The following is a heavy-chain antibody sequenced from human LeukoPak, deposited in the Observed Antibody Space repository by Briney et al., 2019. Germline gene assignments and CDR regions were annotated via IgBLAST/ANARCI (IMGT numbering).Heavy chain of an antibody. CDR2: IYHSGST. CDR1: GYSISSGYY. J-gene: IGHJ4*02. Sequence: SETLSLTCTVSGYSISSGYYWGWIRQPPGKGLEWIGSIYHSGSTYYNPSLKSRVTISVDTSKNQFSLKLSSVTAADTAVYYCASRITGSGNDYWGQGTLVTVSS. D-gene: IGHD6-19*01. CDR3: ASRITGSGNDY. V-gene: IGHV4-38-2*02.